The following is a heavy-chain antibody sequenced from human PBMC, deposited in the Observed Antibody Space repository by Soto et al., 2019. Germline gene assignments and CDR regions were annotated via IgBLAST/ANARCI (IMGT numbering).Heavy chain of an antibody. V-gene: IGHV3-64*01. CDR2: ISSNGGST. CDR1: GFTFSSYA. D-gene: IGHD6-19*01. J-gene: IGHJ4*02. Sequence: GGSLRLSCAASGFTFSSYAMHWVRQAPGKGLEYVSAISSNGGSTYYANSVKGRFTISRDNSKNTLYLQMNSLRAEDTAVYYCARAMQWLDDYWGQGTLVTVSS. CDR3: ARAMQWLDDY.